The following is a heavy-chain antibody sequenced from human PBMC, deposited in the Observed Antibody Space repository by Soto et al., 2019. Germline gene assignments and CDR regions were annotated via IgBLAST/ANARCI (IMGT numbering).Heavy chain of an antibody. V-gene: IGHV1-3*05. D-gene: IGHD4-17*01. CDR3: ASESYGGEFDY. Sequence: QVQLVQSGAEEKKPGASVKVSCKASGYTFTSYAMHGVRQAPGQRLEWMRRINAGNGNTKYSQKCQGRVTITRDTCASTAYMELSSLRSEDAAVYYCASESYGGEFDYWGQGTLVTVSS. CDR1: GYTFTSYA. J-gene: IGHJ4*02. CDR2: INAGNGNT.